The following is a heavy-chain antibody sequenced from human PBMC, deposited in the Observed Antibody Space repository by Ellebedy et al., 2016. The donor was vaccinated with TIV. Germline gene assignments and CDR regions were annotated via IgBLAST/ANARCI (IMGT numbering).Heavy chain of an antibody. Sequence: GGSLRLSXAASGFTFSSYAMSWVRQAPGKGLEWVSAISGSGGSTYYADSVKGRFTISRDNSKNTLHLQMNSVRAEDTAVYYCAGHDIFGGGMGMDVWGQGTTVTVSS. CDR1: GFTFSSYA. J-gene: IGHJ6*02. CDR2: ISGSGGST. CDR3: AGHDIFGGGMGMDV. D-gene: IGHD3-9*01. V-gene: IGHV3-23*01.